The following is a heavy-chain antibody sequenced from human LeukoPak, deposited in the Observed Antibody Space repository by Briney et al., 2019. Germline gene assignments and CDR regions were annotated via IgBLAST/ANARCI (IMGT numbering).Heavy chain of an antibody. D-gene: IGHD3-10*01. CDR3: ARSDMVSYYFDY. J-gene: IGHJ4*02. CDR2: IYHSGST. Sequence: SETLSLTCAVSGYSISGGYYWGWIRQPPGKGLEWIGSIYHSGSTLYNPSLKSRVTISVDTSKNQFSLKLSSATAADTAVYYCARSDMVSYYFDYWGQGTLVTVSS. CDR1: GYSISGGYY. V-gene: IGHV4-38-2*01.